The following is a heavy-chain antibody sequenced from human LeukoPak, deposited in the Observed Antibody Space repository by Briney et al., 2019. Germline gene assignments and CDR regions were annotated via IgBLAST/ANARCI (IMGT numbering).Heavy chain of an antibody. CDR3: ARALGYCSGGSCYSLYYYYMDV. D-gene: IGHD2-15*01. J-gene: IGHJ6*03. CDR2: IYHSGST. V-gene: IGHV4-4*02. CDR1: GFTFSSFAM. Sequence: GSLRLSCAASGFTFSSFAMSWVPQPPGKGLEWIGEIYHSGSTNYNPSLKSRVTISVDKSKNQFSLKLSSVTAADTAVYYCARALGYCSGGSCYSLYYYYMDVWGKGTTVTVSS.